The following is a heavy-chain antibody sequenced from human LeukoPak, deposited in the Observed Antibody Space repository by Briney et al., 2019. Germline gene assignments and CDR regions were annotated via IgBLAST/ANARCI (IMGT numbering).Heavy chain of an antibody. J-gene: IGHJ6*02. D-gene: IGHD3-22*01. Sequence: GGSLRLSCAASGFTFSSYSMNWVRQAPGKGLEWVSSISSSSSHIHSADSVKGRFTISRDNAKNSLYLQMNSLRAEDTAVYYCAHSKTCYYDSSGYFCLYGMDGWGQGTTVTVSS. CDR3: AHSKTCYYDSSGYFCLYGMDG. V-gene: IGHV3-21*01. CDR2: ISSSSSHI. CDR1: GFTFSSYS.